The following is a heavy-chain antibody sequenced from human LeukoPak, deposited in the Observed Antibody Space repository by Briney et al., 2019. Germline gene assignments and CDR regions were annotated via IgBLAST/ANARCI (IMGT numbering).Heavy chain of an antibody. CDR3: ARAIASYGDSAY. CDR1: GFTFTNAW. Sequence: QPGGSLRLSCAASGFTFTNAWMTWVRQAPGKGLEWLSYISSTSSAIYYADSLKGRFTISRDNAKNSLYLQMNSLRAEDTAVYYCARAIASYGDSAYWGQGTLVTVSS. CDR2: ISSTSSAI. V-gene: IGHV3-48*04. J-gene: IGHJ4*02. D-gene: IGHD5-18*01.